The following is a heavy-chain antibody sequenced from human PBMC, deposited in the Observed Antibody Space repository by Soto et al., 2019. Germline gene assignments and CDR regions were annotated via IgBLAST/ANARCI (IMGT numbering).Heavy chain of an antibody. V-gene: IGHV4-31*03. Sequence: PSETLSLTCSVSGVAISDGGYYWSWIRQHPGKALEWIGYIYYSGSTYYNPSLNSRVSISVDTSRNQFSLILTSVTVADTAVYFCARVGWEKSMYYFDSWGQGTLVTVSS. D-gene: IGHD1-26*01. CDR3: ARVGWEKSMYYFDS. J-gene: IGHJ4*02. CDR2: IYYSGST. CDR1: GVAISDGGYY.